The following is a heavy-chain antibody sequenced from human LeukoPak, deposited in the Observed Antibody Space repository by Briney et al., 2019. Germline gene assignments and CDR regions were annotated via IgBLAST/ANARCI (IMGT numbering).Heavy chain of an antibody. J-gene: IGHJ6*03. CDR2: INHSGST. Sequence: NPSETLSLTCAVYGGSFSGYYWSWIRQPPGKGLEWIGEINHSGSTNYNPSLKSRVTISVDTSKNQFSLKLSSVTAADTAVYYCARGGIAAAGKYYYYYYMDVWGKGTTVTVSS. V-gene: IGHV4-34*01. CDR1: GGSFSGYY. CDR3: ARGGIAAAGKYYYYYYMDV. D-gene: IGHD6-13*01.